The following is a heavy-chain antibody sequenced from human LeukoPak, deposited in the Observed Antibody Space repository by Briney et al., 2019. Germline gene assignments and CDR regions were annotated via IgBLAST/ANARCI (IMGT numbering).Heavy chain of an antibody. CDR3: ARVLLERESKTIARNAFDI. D-gene: IGHD2-15*01. J-gene: IGHJ3*02. CDR1: GYTFTGYY. V-gene: IGHV1-2*02. CDR2: INPNSGGT. Sequence: ASVKVSCKASGYTFTGYYMHWVRQAPGQGLEWMGWINPNSGGTNYAQTFQGRVTMTRDTAISTAYMELSRLRSDGTAVYYCARVLLERESKTIARNAFDIWGQGTMVTVSS.